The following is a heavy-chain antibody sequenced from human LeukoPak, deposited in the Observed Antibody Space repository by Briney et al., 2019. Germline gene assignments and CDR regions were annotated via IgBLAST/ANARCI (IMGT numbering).Heavy chain of an antibody. D-gene: IGHD4-17*01. CDR1: GFTFSSYA. Sequence: GASLRLSCAASGFTFSSYAMSWVRQAPGKGLEWVSAISGSGGRTYYAASGKGRFTISRDNSKNTLHLQLNSLRAEDTALYYCAKDLPGDPDDQYYGMDVWGQGTTVTVSS. CDR3: AKDLPGDPDDQYYGMDV. V-gene: IGHV3-23*01. CDR2: ISGSGGRT. J-gene: IGHJ6*02.